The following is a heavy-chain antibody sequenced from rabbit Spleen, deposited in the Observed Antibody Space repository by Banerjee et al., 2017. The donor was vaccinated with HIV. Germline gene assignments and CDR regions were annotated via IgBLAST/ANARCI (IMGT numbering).Heavy chain of an antibody. CDR2: INAATGKP. V-gene: IGHV1S45*01. Sequence: QEQLVESGGGLVQPTGYLTLTCKASGFSFGDRDVMCWVRQAPGKGLEWIACINAATGKPVYATWAKGRFTISRTSSTTVTLRMTSLTAADRAAYFCARDLVGVIGWNFYLWGQGTLVTVS. D-gene: IGHD1-1*01. CDR3: ARDLVGVIGWNFYL. CDR1: GFSFGDRDV. J-gene: IGHJ4*01.